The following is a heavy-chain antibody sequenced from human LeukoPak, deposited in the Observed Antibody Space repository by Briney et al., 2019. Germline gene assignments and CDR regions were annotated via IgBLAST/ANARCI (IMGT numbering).Heavy chain of an antibody. CDR3: ARSRSRPLLPPLPKSQYYFDY. Sequence: PSETLSLTCTVSGGSISSSSYYWGWIRQPPGEGLEWIGSIHCSGSTYYNPSLKSRVTISVDTSKNQFSLKLSSVTAADTAVYYCARSRSRPLLPPLPKSQYYFDYWGQGTLVTVSS. CDR1: GGSISSSSYY. CDR2: IHCSGST. V-gene: IGHV4-39*07. J-gene: IGHJ4*02. D-gene: IGHD2-21*01.